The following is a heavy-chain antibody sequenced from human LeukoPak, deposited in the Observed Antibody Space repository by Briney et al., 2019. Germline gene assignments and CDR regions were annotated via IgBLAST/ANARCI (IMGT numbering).Heavy chain of an antibody. CDR3: ARALAGTGTEGVFDY. Sequence: SETLSLTCTVSGGSISSYYWSWLRQPPGKGLEWIGYIYYSGSTYYNPSLKSRVTISVDRSKNQFSLKLSSVSAADTAIYYCARALAGTGTEGVFDYWGQGTLVTVSS. J-gene: IGHJ4*02. V-gene: IGHV4-59*01. D-gene: IGHD6-13*01. CDR2: IYYSGST. CDR1: GGSISSYY.